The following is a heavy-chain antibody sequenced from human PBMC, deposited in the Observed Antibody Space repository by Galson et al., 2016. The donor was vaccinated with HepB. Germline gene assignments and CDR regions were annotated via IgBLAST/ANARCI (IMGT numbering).Heavy chain of an antibody. D-gene: IGHD2-21*01. J-gene: IGHJ6*02. CDR3: ARDRDSVRVNSYTGMDV. V-gene: IGHV1-69*13. CDR1: GGSFSNSA. CDR2: IILRFHRA. Sequence: SVKVSCKASGGSFSNSAISWVRQAPGQGPEWMGGIILRFHRAGYAQKLQGRVTITADESTSTVYMELRSLRSEDTAVYYCARDRDSVRVNSYTGMDVWGQGTAVTVSS.